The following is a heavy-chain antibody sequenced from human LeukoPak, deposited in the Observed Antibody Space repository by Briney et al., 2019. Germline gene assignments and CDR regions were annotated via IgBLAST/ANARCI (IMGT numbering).Heavy chain of an antibody. CDR2: IDCSGST. Sequence: SETLSLTCAVSGDSISSSNWWSWVRQPPGKELEWIGSIDCSGSTYYNPSLKSRATISIDTSKNQFSLKLSSVTAADTAVYYCARDSSGYFNDAFDIWGQGTMVTVSS. V-gene: IGHV4-4*02. J-gene: IGHJ3*02. D-gene: IGHD3-22*01. CDR1: GDSISSSNW. CDR3: ARDSSGYFNDAFDI.